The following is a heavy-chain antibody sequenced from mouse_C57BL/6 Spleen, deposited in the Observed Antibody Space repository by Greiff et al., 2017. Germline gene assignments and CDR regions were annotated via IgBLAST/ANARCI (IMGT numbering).Heavy chain of an antibody. V-gene: IGHV1-64*01. D-gene: IGHD3-3*01. J-gene: IGHJ2*01. CDR2: IHPNSGST. CDR1: GYTFTSYW. Sequence: VKLMEPGAELVKPGASVKLSCKASGYTFTSYWMHWVKQRPGQGLEWIGMIHPNSGSTNYNEKFKSKATLTVDKSSSTAYMQLSSLTSEDSAVYYCAREGDWDYWGQGTTLTVSS. CDR3: AREGDWDY.